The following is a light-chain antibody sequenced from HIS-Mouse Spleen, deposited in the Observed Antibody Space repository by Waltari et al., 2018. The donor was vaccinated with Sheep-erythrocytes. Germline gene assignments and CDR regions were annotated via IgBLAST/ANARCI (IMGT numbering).Light chain of an antibody. V-gene: IGLV2-11*01. CDR1: RRAVGGYNY. Sequence: QSALTQPRSVSGSPGQSVTISCTGTRRAVGGYNYVTWYQHHPGKAPKLMIYDVSKRPSGVPDRFSGSKSGNTASLTISGLQAEDEADYYCCSYAGSYTWVFGGGTKLTVL. CDR3: CSYAGSYTWV. J-gene: IGLJ3*02. CDR2: DVS.